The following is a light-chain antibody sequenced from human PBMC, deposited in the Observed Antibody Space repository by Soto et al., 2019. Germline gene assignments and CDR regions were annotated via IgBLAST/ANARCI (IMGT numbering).Light chain of an antibody. J-gene: IGKJ5*01. CDR1: QSLITRS. Sequence: EIVLTQSPGTLSLFPGERATLSSRASQSLITRSLAWYQQKPGQALRLLIYGASSRATGIPDRFSGSGSGTDFTLTISRLETEDFSVYSCQQYGTAPTFGQGTRLEIK. CDR3: QQYGTAPT. V-gene: IGKV3-20*01. CDR2: GAS.